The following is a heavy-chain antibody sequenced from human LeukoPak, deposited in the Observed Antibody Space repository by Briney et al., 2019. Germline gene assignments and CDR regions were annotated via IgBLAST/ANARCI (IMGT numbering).Heavy chain of an antibody. D-gene: IGHD3-3*02. CDR2: LYSGSDT. J-gene: IGHJ2*01. V-gene: IGHV3-53*01. CDR1: GFTISTNY. Sequence: GGSLRLSCAASGFTISTNYMNWVRQAPGKGLEWVSILYSGSDTYYADSVEGRFIISRDSSKNTLSLQRNDLRVEDTAVYYCARVGDHFHWYLDLWARGTLVTVSS. CDR3: ARVGDHFHWYLDL.